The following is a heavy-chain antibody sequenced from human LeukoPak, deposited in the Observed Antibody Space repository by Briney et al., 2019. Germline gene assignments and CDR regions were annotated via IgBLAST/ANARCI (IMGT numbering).Heavy chain of an antibody. Sequence: GGSLRLSCAASAFTFSDDWMSWVRQAPGKGLEWVGRIKSKTDGGTTDYAAPVKGRFTTSRDDSKNLLYLQMKSLKTDDTGVYYCSTGAFWGQGTLVTVSS. J-gene: IGHJ4*02. CDR2: IKSKTDGGTT. CDR1: AFTFSDDW. CDR3: STGAF. V-gene: IGHV3-15*01.